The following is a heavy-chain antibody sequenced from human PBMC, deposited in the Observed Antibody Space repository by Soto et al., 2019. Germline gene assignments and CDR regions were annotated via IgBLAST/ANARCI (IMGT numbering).Heavy chain of an antibody. Sequence: ASVKVSCKASGYTFNSYGISWVRQAPGQGLEWMGWISAYNGNTNYAQKLQGRVTMTTDTSTSTAYMELRSLRSDDTAVYYCARDYDDQGLRYFDWLTAYYYYGMDVWGQGTTVTVSS. CDR2: ISAYNGNT. D-gene: IGHD3-9*01. CDR3: ARDYDDQGLRYFDWLTAYYYYGMDV. CDR1: GYTFNSYG. J-gene: IGHJ6*02. V-gene: IGHV1-18*01.